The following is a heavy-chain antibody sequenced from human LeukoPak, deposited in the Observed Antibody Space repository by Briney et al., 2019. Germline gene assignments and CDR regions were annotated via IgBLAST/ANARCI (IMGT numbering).Heavy chain of an antibody. D-gene: IGHD4/OR15-4a*01. CDR2: IYHSGST. CDR1: GGSISSSNW. Sequence: SGTLSLTCAVSGGSISSSNWWSWVRQPPGKGLEWIGEIYHSGSTNYNPSLKSRVTISVDKSKNQFSLNLSSVTAADTAVYYCARDSWANYPVDGVFDYWGQGTLVTVSS. J-gene: IGHJ4*02. CDR3: ARDSWANYPVDGVFDY. V-gene: IGHV4-4*02.